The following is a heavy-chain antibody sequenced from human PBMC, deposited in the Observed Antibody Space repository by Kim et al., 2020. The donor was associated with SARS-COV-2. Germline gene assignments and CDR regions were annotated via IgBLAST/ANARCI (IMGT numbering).Heavy chain of an antibody. D-gene: IGHD3-9*01. CDR1: GFTVSSNY. J-gene: IGHJ6*02. CDR2: IYSDGST. V-gene: IGHV3-53*04. Sequence: GGSLRLSCAASGFTVSSNYMSWVRQAPGKGLEWVSVIYSDGSTYYADSAKGRFTIYRPNSKNTLYLQMNSLRAEDTAVYYCARVNNDILTRYYTYGMDVWGRGTTVTVSS. CDR3: ARVNNDILTRYYTYGMDV.